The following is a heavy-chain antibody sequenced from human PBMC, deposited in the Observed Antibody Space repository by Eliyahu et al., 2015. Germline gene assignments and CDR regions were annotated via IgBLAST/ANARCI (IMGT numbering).Heavy chain of an antibody. CDR2: ISHDGSNK. J-gene: IGHJ2*01. CDR1: GFTFSRYD. Sequence: QVQLVESGGGVVQPGRSLXLSCAASGFTFSRYDMHWGPPGPGQGVEWVAVISHDGSNKYYGDSVKGRFTISRDNSKNTLYLHMNSLRAEDTAVYYCAKEQGITVHWYFDVWGRGTLVTVSS. CDR3: AKEQGITVHWYFDV. D-gene: IGHD6-19*01. V-gene: IGHV3-30*18.